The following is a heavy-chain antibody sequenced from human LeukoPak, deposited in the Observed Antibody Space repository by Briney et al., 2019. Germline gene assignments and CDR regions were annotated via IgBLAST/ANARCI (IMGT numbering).Heavy chain of an antibody. CDR1: GGSFSGYY. CDR3: ARGLGYCSGGSCYSFRYNWFDP. Sequence: SETLSLTCAVYGGSFSGYYWSWIRQPPGKGLEWIGEINHSGSTNYNPSLKGRVTISVDTSKNQFSLKLSSVTAADTAVYYCARGLGYCSGGSCYSFRYNWFDPWGQGTLVTVSS. J-gene: IGHJ5*02. V-gene: IGHV4-34*01. D-gene: IGHD2-15*01. CDR2: INHSGST.